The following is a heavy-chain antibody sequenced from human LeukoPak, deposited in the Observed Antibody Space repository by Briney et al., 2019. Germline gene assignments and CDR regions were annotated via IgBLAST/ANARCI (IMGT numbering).Heavy chain of an antibody. CDR2: IYSGGST. V-gene: IGHV3-66*01. D-gene: IGHD3-10*01. Sequence: GGSLRLSCAASGFTVSNNYMNWVRQAPGKGLEWVSLIYSGGSTYYADSVKGRFTISRDNSKNTLYLQMDSLRAEDTGVSYCARVGSGSYPARDWGQGTLVPVSS. J-gene: IGHJ4*02. CDR1: GFTVSNNY. CDR3: ARVGSGSYPARD.